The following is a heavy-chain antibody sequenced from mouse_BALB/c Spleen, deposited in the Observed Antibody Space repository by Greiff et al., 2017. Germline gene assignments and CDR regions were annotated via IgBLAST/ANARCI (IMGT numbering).Heavy chain of an antibody. D-gene: IGHD4-1*01. Sequence: VQRVESGPGLVAPSQCLSITCTVSGFSLTSYDISWIRQPPGKGLEWLGVICTGGGTNYNSAFMSRLSIGNDNSKSQVFLKMNSLQTDDTDIFYCVRELTGSAMDYWGQGTSVTVSS. V-gene: IGHV2-9-2*01. CDR2: ICTGGGT. CDR3: VRELTGSAMDY. CDR1: GFSLTSYD. J-gene: IGHJ4*01.